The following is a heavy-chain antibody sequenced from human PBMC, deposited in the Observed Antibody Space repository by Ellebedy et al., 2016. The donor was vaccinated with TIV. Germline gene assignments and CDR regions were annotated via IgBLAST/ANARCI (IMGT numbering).Heavy chain of an antibody. CDR1: GFTFSSYD. Sequence: PGGSLRLSCAASGFTFSSYDMHWVRQATGKGLEWVSSISAPSDTYYIGSVKGRFTISRDNAKNSLYLQMNSLRAGDTAMYYCAKYGGSYLDYWGQGTLVTVSS. CDR3: AKYGGSYLDY. CDR2: ISAPSDT. J-gene: IGHJ4*02. D-gene: IGHD4-23*01. V-gene: IGHV3-13*04.